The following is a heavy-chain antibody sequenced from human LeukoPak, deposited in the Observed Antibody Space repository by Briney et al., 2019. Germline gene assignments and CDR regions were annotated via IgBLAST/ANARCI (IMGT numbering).Heavy chain of an antibody. Sequence: GGSLRLSCAASGFTVSSNHMSWVRQGPGKGLEWVSIIYSGGNTYYADSVKGRFTISRDNSKNTLYLQMNSLRAEDTAVYYCAKGVGATPFDYWGQGTLVTVSS. CDR1: GFTVSSNH. CDR3: AKGVGATPFDY. J-gene: IGHJ4*02. V-gene: IGHV3-53*01. CDR2: IYSGGNT. D-gene: IGHD1-26*01.